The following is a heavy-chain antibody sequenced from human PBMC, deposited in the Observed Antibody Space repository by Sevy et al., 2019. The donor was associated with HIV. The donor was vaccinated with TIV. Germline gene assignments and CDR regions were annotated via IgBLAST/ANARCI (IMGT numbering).Heavy chain of an antibody. Sequence: LPETLSLTCAVSGYSISSGYYWGWIQQPPGKGLEWIGSIYHSGSTYYNPSLKSRVTISVDTSKNQFSLKLSSVTAADTAGYYCARKESDYYGSGSYQINWYFDLWGRGTLVTVSS. CDR1: GYSISSGYY. CDR3: ARKESDYYGSGSYQINWYFDL. J-gene: IGHJ2*01. D-gene: IGHD3-10*01. CDR2: IYHSGST. V-gene: IGHV4-38-2*01.